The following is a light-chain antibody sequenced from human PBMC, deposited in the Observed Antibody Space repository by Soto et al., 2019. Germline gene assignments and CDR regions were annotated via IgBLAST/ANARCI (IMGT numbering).Light chain of an antibody. V-gene: IGLV2-23*01. Sequence: QSALTQPASVSGSPGQSITISCTGTSSDVGSYNLVSWYQQHPGKAPKLMIYEGSKRPSGVSNRFSGSKSGNTANLTISGPQAEDEADYYFCSYVGNSTDVVFGGGTKLTVL. CDR2: EGS. J-gene: IGLJ2*01. CDR3: CSYVGNSTDVV. CDR1: SSDVGSYNL.